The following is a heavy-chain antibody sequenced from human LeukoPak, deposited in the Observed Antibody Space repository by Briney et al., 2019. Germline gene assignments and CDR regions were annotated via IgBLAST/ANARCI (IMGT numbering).Heavy chain of an antibody. Sequence: SETLSLTCTVSGGSISSGDYYWSWIRQPPGKGLEWIGYIYYSGSTYYNPSLKSRVTISVGTSKNQFSLKLSSVTAADTAVYYCARGYIAVAHDAFDIWGQGTMVTVSS. CDR1: GGSISSGDYY. CDR2: IYYSGST. J-gene: IGHJ3*02. D-gene: IGHD6-19*01. CDR3: ARGYIAVAHDAFDI. V-gene: IGHV4-30-4*08.